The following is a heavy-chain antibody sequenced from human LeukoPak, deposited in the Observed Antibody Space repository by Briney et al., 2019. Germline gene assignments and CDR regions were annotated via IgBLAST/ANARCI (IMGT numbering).Heavy chain of an antibody. CDR3: ARGFRDIVATIATGYYYGMDV. J-gene: IGHJ6*02. CDR2: INPSGGST. CDR1: GYTFTNYY. V-gene: IGHV1-46*01. Sequence: ASVKVSCTASGYTFTNYYMHWVRQAPGQGLEWMGIINPSGGSTSYAQKFQGRVTMTRDTSTSTVYMELSSLRSDDTAVYCCARGFRDIVATIATGYYYGMDVWGQGTTVTVSS. D-gene: IGHD5-12*01.